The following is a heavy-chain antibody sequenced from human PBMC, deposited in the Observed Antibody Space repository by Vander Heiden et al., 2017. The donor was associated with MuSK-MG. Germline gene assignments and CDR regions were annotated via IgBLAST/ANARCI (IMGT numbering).Heavy chain of an antibody. CDR2: IKSKTDGGTT. J-gene: IGHJ4*02. V-gene: IGHV3-15*01. D-gene: IGHD3-10*01. CDR1: GFTFSNAW. CDR3: TTEDYYGSLRY. Sequence: EAQPVAPGGGLVQPGGSLRLSCADSGFTFSNAWMSWDRQAPGKGLGWVGRIKSKTDGGTTDYAAPVKGRFTISRDDSKNTLYLQMNSLKTEDTAVYYCTTEDYYGSLRYWGQGTLVTVSS.